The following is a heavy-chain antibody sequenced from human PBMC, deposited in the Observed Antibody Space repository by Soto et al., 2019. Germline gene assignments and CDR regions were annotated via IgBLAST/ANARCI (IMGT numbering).Heavy chain of an antibody. Sequence: GGSLRLSCAASGFTFSSYGMHWVRQAPGKGLEWVAVISYDGSNKYYADSVKGRFTISRDNSKNTLYLQMNSLRAEDTAVYYCAKVGVGAMTGTRPRYFHFSDPGTLVTLSS. J-gene: IGHJ4*02. V-gene: IGHV3-30*18. D-gene: IGHD6-19*01. CDR1: GFTFSSYG. CDR3: AKVGVGAMTGTRPRYFHF. CDR2: ISYDGSNK.